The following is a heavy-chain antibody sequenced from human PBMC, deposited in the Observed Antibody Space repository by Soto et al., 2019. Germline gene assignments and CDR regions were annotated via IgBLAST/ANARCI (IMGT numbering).Heavy chain of an antibody. V-gene: IGHV3-21*01. CDR2: ISSSSSYI. CDR1: GFTFSSYS. Sequence: EVQLVESGGGLVKPGGSLRLSCAASGFTFSSYSMNWVRQAPGKGLEWVSSISSSSSYIYYADSVKGRFTISRDNAKNSLYLQMNSLRAEDTAVYYCARTEGDIVVSVGWFDPWGQGTLVTVSS. D-gene: IGHD2-15*01. CDR3: ARTEGDIVVSVGWFDP. J-gene: IGHJ5*02.